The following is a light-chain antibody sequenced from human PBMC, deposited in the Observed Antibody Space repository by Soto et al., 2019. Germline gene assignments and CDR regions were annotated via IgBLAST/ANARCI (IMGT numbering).Light chain of an antibody. CDR2: VKSDGSH. CDR1: SGYDTYA. V-gene: IGLV4-69*01. J-gene: IGLJ1*01. CDR3: QTWGDDIRV. Sequence: QSVLTQSPSASASLGASVKVTCTLSSGYDTYAIAWHHQRPEKGPRYLMKVKSDGSHSKGDGIPDRFSGSSSGAERYLTISSHQSEDAGDYYCQTWGDDIRVFGAGTKVTVL.